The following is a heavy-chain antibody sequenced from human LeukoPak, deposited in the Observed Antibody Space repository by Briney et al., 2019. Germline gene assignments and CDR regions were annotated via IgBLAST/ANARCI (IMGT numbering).Heavy chain of an antibody. V-gene: IGHV3-66*01. Sequence: PGGSLRLSCAASGFTVSSNYMSWVRQAPGKGLEWVSVIYSGGSTYYADSVKGRFTISRDNSKNTLYLQMNSLRAEDTAVYYCARDGFDSSGDYAFDIWGQGTMVTASS. CDR2: IYSGGST. CDR1: GFTVSSNY. CDR3: ARDGFDSSGDYAFDI. J-gene: IGHJ3*02. D-gene: IGHD3-22*01.